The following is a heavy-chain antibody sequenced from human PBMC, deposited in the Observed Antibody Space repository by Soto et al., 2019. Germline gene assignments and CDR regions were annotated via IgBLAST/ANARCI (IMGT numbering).Heavy chain of an antibody. Sequence: GGSLRLSCAASGFTFSSYGMHWVRQAPGKGLEWVAVISYDGSNKYYADSVKGRFTISRDNSKNTLYLQMNSLRAEDTAVYYCAKDSSSWYGTLSANFDYWGQGTLVTVSS. CDR1: GFTFSSYG. CDR3: AKDSSSWYGTLSANFDY. D-gene: IGHD6-13*01. V-gene: IGHV3-30*18. J-gene: IGHJ4*02. CDR2: ISYDGSNK.